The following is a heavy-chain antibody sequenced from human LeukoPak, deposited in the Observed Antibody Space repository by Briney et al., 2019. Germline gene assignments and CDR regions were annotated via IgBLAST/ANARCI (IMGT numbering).Heavy chain of an antibody. J-gene: IGHJ4*02. CDR1: GFTFSSYA. CDR3: ARHPPYSSSWYYFDY. Sequence: GGSLRLSCAASGFTFSSYAMSWVRQAPGKGLEWVSVISGSGGGTFYVDSVKGRFTISRDNSKNTLSLQMNSLRAEDTAVYYCARHPPYSSSWYYFDYWGQGTLVTVSS. V-gene: IGHV3-23*01. CDR2: ISGSGGGT. D-gene: IGHD6-13*01.